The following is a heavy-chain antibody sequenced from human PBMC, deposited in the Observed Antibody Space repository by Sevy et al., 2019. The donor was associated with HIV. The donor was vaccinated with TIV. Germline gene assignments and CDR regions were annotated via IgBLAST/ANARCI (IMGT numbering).Heavy chain of an antibody. Sequence: GGSLSLSCAASGFTFSSYGMHWVRQAPGKGLEWVAFIRYDGSNKYYADSVKGRFTISRDNSKNTLYLQMNSLRAEDTAVYYCAKVCSSSSDYYYYYGMDVWGQGTTVTVSS. D-gene: IGHD6-6*01. CDR3: AKVCSSSSDYYYYYGMDV. J-gene: IGHJ6*02. CDR1: GFTFSSYG. CDR2: IRYDGSNK. V-gene: IGHV3-30*02.